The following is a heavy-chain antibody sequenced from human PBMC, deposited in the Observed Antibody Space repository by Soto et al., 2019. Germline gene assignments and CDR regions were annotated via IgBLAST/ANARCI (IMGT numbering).Heavy chain of an antibody. Sequence: PSETLSLTCTISAGSISSYYWCWIRQPPGKGLEWIGYIYYSGSTNYNPSLKSRVTISVDTSKNQFSLKLNSMTAADTAVYYCARHNYGSGSTYFDYWGQGTLVTVSS. CDR1: AGSISSYY. CDR2: IYYSGST. D-gene: IGHD3-10*01. V-gene: IGHV4-59*08. J-gene: IGHJ4*02. CDR3: ARHNYGSGSTYFDY.